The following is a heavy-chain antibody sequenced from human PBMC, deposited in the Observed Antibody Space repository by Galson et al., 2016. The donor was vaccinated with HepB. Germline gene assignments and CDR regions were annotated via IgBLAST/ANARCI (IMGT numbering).Heavy chain of an antibody. Sequence: SVKVSCKASGYSFTTYGISWVRQAPGQGLEWMGWISAYNGDTNYAQKVQGRVTLTTDTTTSTAYLDLRSLRSDDTALYYCAIHFPSNDFPSYAMDVWGQGTTVTV. CDR1: GYSFTTYG. CDR3: AIHFPSNDFPSYAMDV. D-gene: IGHD2/OR15-2a*01. V-gene: IGHV1-18*01. J-gene: IGHJ6*02. CDR2: ISAYNGDT.